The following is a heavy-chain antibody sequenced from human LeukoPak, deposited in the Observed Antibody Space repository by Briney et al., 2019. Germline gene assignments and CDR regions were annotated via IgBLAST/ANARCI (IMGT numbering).Heavy chain of an antibody. CDR1: GGSFSGYY. Sequence: ASETLSLTCAVYGGSFSGYYWSWIRQPPGKGLEWIGEINHSGSTNYNPSLKSRVTISVDTSKNQLSLKLSSVTAADTAVYYCARVSRMSGWTFDYWGQGTLVTVSS. D-gene: IGHD6-19*01. CDR3: ARVSRMSGWTFDY. CDR2: INHSGST. J-gene: IGHJ4*02. V-gene: IGHV4-34*01.